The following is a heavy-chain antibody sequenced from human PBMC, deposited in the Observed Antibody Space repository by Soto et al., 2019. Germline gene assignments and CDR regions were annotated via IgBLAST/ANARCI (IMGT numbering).Heavy chain of an antibody. D-gene: IGHD2-15*01. CDR3: ATAETRPCSGGSCYSFPRIEH. CDR1: GFTFSSYS. Sequence: GGSLRLSCAASGFTFSSYSMNWVRQAPGKGLEWVSSISSSSSYIYYADSVKGRFTISRDNAKNPLYLQMNSLRAEDTAVYYCATAETRPCSGGSCYSFPRIEHWGQRTLVTVPS. J-gene: IGHJ4*02. V-gene: IGHV3-21*01. CDR2: ISSSSSYI.